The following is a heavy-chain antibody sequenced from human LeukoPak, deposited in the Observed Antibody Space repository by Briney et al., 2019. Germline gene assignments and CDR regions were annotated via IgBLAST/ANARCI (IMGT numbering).Heavy chain of an antibody. CDR2: INHSGST. J-gene: IGHJ4*02. CDR3: ASGSYIVVVPVY. V-gene: IGHV4-34*01. D-gene: IGHD2-2*01. Sequence: PSETLSLTCAVYGGSFSGYYWSWIRQPPGKGLEWIGEINHSGSTNYNPSLKSRVTISVDTSKNQFSLKLSSVTAADTAVYYCASGSYIVVVPVYWGQGTLVTVSS. CDR1: GGSFSGYY.